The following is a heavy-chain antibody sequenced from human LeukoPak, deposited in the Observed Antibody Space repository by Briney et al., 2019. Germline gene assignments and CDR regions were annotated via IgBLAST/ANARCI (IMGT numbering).Heavy chain of an antibody. D-gene: IGHD6-19*01. CDR2: ISSSSSYI. Sequence: GGSLRLSCAASGFTFSSYSMNWVRQAPGKGLEWVSFISSSSSYIYYADSVKGRFTISRDNAKNSLYLQMNSLRAEDTAVYYCARDSSSGWQFPLDYWGQGTLVTVSS. V-gene: IGHV3-21*01. CDR3: ARDSSSGWQFPLDY. J-gene: IGHJ4*02. CDR1: GFTFSSYS.